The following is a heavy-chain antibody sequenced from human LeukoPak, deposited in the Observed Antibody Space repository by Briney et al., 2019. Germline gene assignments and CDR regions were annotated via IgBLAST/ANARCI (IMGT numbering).Heavy chain of an antibody. J-gene: IGHJ4*02. Sequence: PSETLSLTCTVSGGSISSYYWSWIRQPPGKGLEWIGYIYYSGSTNYNPSLKSRVTISVDTSKNQFSLKLSSVTAADTAVYYCARLNYDFWSAPYYFDYWGQGTLVTVSS. CDR3: ARLNYDFWSAPYYFDY. V-gene: IGHV4-59*01. CDR2: IYYSGST. CDR1: GGSISSYY. D-gene: IGHD3-3*01.